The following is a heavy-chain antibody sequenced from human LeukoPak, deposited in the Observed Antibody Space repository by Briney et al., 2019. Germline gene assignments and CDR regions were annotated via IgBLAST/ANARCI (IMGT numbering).Heavy chain of an antibody. D-gene: IGHD3-22*01. Sequence: GGSLRLSCAASGFTISSYSMNWVRQAPGKGLEWVSYISSSSSTIYYADSVKGRFTISRDNAKNSLYLQMNSLRAEDTAVYYCARVVYDSSGYYPSIDYWGQGTLVTVSS. CDR2: ISSSSSTI. CDR1: GFTISSYS. V-gene: IGHV3-48*01. J-gene: IGHJ4*02. CDR3: ARVVYDSSGYYPSIDY.